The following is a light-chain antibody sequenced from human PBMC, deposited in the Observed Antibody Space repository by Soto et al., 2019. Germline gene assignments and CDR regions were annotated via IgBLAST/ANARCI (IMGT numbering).Light chain of an antibody. V-gene: IGLV2-23*01. J-gene: IGLJ3*02. CDR2: EAS. CDR1: NSDIGSRNF. Sequence: QSALTQPASVSGSPGQSITISSTGTNSDIGSRNFVSWYQQYPGKAPKLLIYEASKRPSGLSNRFSGSKSGNTASLTISGLQAEDEADYYCCSLTNGATWVFGGGTKLTVL. CDR3: CSLTNGATWV.